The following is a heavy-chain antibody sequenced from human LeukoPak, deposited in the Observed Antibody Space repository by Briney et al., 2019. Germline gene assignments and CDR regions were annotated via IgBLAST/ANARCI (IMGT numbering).Heavy chain of an antibody. CDR3: ARVLHKRNYDSSTYYGY. CDR2: ISSSSSTI. CDR1: GFTFGDYV. D-gene: IGHD3-22*01. J-gene: IGHJ4*02. Sequence: GGSLRLSCTASGFTFGDYVMSWFRQAPGKGLEWVSSISSSSSTIYYADSVKGRFTISRDNAKNSLYLQMNSLRAEDTAVYYCARVLHKRNYDSSTYYGYWGQGTLVTVSS. V-gene: IGHV3-48*01.